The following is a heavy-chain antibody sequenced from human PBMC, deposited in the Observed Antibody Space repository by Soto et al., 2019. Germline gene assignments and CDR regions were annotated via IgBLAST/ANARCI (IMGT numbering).Heavy chain of an antibody. CDR3: AGDFGHQNSVDKLNFEY. V-gene: IGHV1-18*01. J-gene: IGHJ4*02. CDR1: GYSFTNYG. CDR2: ISAYNGNT. Sequence: QVQLVQSGAEVMKPGASVKVSCKASGYSFTNYGISWVRQAPGQGLEGMGWISAYNGNTKFAQKVQGRDTMATATSTTATYMELKTLRSDHTYIYYCAGDFGHQNSVDKLNFEYWGQGTLVTVSS. D-gene: IGHD3-3*01.